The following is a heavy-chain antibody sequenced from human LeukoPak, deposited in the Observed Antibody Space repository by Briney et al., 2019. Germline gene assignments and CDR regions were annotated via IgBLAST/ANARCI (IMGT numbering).Heavy chain of an antibody. V-gene: IGHV1-69*05. D-gene: IGHD3-3*01. Sequence: SVEVSCKASGGTFSSYAISWVRQAPGQGLEWMGGIIPIFGTANYAQKFQGRVTMTRDTSTSTVYMELSSLRSEDTAVYYCARDRSDFWSGYLTARYYYYGMDVWGQGTTVTVSS. J-gene: IGHJ6*02. CDR3: ARDRSDFWSGYLTARYYYYGMDV. CDR1: GGTFSSYA. CDR2: IIPIFGTA.